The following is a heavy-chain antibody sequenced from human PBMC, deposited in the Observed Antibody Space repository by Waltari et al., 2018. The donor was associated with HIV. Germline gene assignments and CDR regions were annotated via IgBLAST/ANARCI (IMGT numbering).Heavy chain of an antibody. Sequence: EMQLVESGGGLVQPGRSLRLSCAPYGFNFDHYATYWVRQAPGKGLEWVSGISWNSDIIGYADSVKGRFTISRDNAKNSLYLQMNSLGAEDTALYYCAKDAASIHYYGMDVWGQGTTVTVS. CDR1: GFNFDHYA. J-gene: IGHJ6*02. V-gene: IGHV3-9*01. D-gene: IGHD2-2*01. CDR2: ISWNSDII. CDR3: AKDAASIHYYGMDV.